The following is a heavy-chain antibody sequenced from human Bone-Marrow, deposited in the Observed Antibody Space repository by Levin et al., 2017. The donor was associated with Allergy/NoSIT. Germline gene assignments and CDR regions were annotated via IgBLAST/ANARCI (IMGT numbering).Heavy chain of an antibody. CDR2: SSTYNGDT. Sequence: GESLKISCKASGYTFISYGINWVRQAPGQGLEWVGWSSTYNGDTNYAQNFQGRVSMTTDRSTNTAFLELSGLRSDDTAVYFCARKHPTAPTAIEYWGQGTLVTVSS. V-gene: IGHV1-18*01. J-gene: IGHJ4*02. D-gene: IGHD4-11*01. CDR3: ARKHPTAPTAIEY. CDR1: GYTFISYG.